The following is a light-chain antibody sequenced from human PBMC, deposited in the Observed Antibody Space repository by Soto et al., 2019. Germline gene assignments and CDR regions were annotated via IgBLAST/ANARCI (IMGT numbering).Light chain of an antibody. J-gene: IGLJ2*01. Sequence: QSVLTQPASVSGSPGQSITISCTGTSSDVGGYNYVSWYQQHPGKAPKLMIYEVSNRPSGVSNRFSGSRSGNTASLTISGLQAEDEVDYYCSSYTGSNTLVFGGGTKVTVL. V-gene: IGLV2-14*01. CDR2: EVS. CDR3: SSYTGSNTLV. CDR1: SSDVGGYNY.